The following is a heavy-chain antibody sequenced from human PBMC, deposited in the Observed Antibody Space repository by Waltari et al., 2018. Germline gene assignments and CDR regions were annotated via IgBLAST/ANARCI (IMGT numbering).Heavy chain of an antibody. CDR3: AIDIRSTLDY. CDR2: ISVYNGTT. V-gene: IGHV1-18*04. J-gene: IGHJ4*02. CDR1: GYTFNSYG. Sequence: QVQLVQSGAEVKKQGASGKVSCKASGYTFNSYGISWVRQAPGQGLEWLGWISVYNGTTNYAPRLQGRVPVTTDTSTISAYLVLSILRSDDTAVYSCAIDIRSTLDYWGQGTLVTVSS. D-gene: IGHD1-26*01.